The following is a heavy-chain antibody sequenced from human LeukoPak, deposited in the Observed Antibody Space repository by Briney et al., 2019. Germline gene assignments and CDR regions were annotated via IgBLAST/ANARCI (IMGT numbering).Heavy chain of an antibody. J-gene: IGHJ4*02. V-gene: IGHV1-24*01. Sequence: GASVKVSCKVSGYTLTELSMHWVRQAPGKGLEWMGGFDPEDGETIYAQKFQGRVTMTEDTSTDTAYMELSSLRSEDTAVYYCATDMRTGTGYFDYWAREPWSPSPQ. CDR3: ATDMRTGTGYFDY. CDR1: GYTLTELS. D-gene: IGHD1-7*01. CDR2: FDPEDGET.